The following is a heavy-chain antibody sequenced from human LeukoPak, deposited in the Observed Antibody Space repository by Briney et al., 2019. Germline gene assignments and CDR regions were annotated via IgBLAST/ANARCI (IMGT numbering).Heavy chain of an antibody. J-gene: IGHJ6*02. V-gene: IGHV5-51*01. CDR2: IYPGDSDT. CDR1: GYSFTSYW. Sequence: GESLKISCKGSGYSFTSYWIGWVRQMPGKGLEWMGMIYPGDSDTRYSPSFQGQVTISADKSISTAYLQWSSLKASDTAMYYCVTGMVRGPDNYYYYGMDVWGQGTTVTVSS. CDR3: VTGMVRGPDNYYYYGMDV. D-gene: IGHD3-10*01.